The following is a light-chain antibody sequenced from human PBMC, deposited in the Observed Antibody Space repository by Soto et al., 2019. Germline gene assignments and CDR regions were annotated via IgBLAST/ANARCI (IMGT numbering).Light chain of an antibody. CDR1: QDISSW. CDR3: QQANSSPYT. CDR2: AAS. J-gene: IGKJ2*01. Sequence: DIQMTQSPSSVSASVGDRVTITCRASQDISSWLAWYQQKPGKVPNLLIYAASSLQSGVPSGFSRSASGTDFTLTISSLQPEDFATYNCQQANSSPYTFGQGTKLAIK. V-gene: IGKV1-12*01.